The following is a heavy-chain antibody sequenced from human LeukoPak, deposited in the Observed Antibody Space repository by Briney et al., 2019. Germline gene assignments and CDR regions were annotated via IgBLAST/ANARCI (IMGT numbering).Heavy chain of an antibody. J-gene: IGHJ6*03. D-gene: IGHD1-26*01. CDR1: GGSISTYY. CDR2: IYYTGST. V-gene: IGHV4-59*08. Sequence: NPSENLSLTCTVSGGSISTYYWSWIRQPPGKGLEWIGYIYYTGSTNYNPSLKSRVTISVDTSKNQFSLKLSSVTAADTAVYYCARTIVGATTDYYYYYMDVWGKGTTVTVSS. CDR3: ARTIVGATTDYYYYYMDV.